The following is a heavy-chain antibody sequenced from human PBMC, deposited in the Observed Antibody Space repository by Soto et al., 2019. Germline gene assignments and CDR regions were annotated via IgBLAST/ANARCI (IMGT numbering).Heavy chain of an antibody. CDR1: GFTFSTYS. Sequence: PVGYLRLSCVGSGFTFSTYSINWVRQAPGKGLEWVSSISSRSDIYYADSVKGRSTISRDNAKNSLSLQMNSLRAEDTAVYYCAREYTAWPLAYGLDVWGQGTTVTVSS. J-gene: IGHJ6*02. CDR2: ISSRSDI. V-gene: IGHV3-21*01. CDR3: AREYTAWPLAYGLDV. D-gene: IGHD2-2*02.